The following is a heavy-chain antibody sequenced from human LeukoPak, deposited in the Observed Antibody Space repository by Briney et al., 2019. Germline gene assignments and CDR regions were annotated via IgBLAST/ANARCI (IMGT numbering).Heavy chain of an antibody. V-gene: IGHV3-53*01. Sequence: GGSLRLSCAASGFTVSDNYMSWVRQAPGKGLEWVSVIYRGGYTYYADSVKGRFTISRDNSKNTLYFQMNSLRAEDTAVYYCARDRAGSNPGYYYYYYGADVWGQGTTVTVSS. J-gene: IGHJ6*02. CDR3: ARDRAGSNPGYYYYYYGADV. CDR2: IYRGGYT. D-gene: IGHD6-19*01. CDR1: GFTVSDNY.